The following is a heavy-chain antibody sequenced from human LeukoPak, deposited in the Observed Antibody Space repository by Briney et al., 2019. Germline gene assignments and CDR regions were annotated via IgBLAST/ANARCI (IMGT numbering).Heavy chain of an antibody. CDR2: INHSGST. CDR1: GGSFSGYY. J-gene: IGHJ4*02. CDR3: ARGPALY. V-gene: IGHV4-34*01. Sequence: SETLSLTCAVYGGSFSGYYWSWIRQPPGKGLEWIGEINHSGSTNYNPSLKSRVTISVDTSKNQFSLKLSSVTAADTAVYYCARGPALYWGQGTLVTVSS.